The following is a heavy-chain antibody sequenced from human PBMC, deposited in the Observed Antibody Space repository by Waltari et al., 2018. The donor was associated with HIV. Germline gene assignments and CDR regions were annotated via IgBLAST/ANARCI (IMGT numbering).Heavy chain of an antibody. D-gene: IGHD4-17*01. CDR2: IYSGGST. J-gene: IGHJ2*01. CDR3: ARTTLGWYFDL. V-gene: IGHV3-53*01. CDR1: GFHVSSNT. Sequence: EVQLVESGGGLIQPGGSLRLSCAASGFHVSSNTMVWVRQAPGKGLEWVSVIYSGGSTYYADSVKGRFTISRDNSKNTLYLQMNSLRAEDTAVYYCARTTLGWYFDLWGRGTLVTVSS.